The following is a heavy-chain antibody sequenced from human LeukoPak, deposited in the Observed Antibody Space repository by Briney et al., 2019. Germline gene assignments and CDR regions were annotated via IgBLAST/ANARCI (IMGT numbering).Heavy chain of an antibody. V-gene: IGHV3-7*03. CDR3: VKDSPPRYSGSPPAY. Sequence: GGSLRLSCAASGFTFSSYWMSWVRQAPGKGLEWVANINKDGGEKYYVDSVRGRFTISRDNAKNSLYLQMNSLRADDTAVYYCVKDSPPRYSGSPPAYWGQGTLVTVSS. D-gene: IGHD1-26*01. CDR2: INKDGGEK. CDR1: GFTFSSYW. J-gene: IGHJ4*02.